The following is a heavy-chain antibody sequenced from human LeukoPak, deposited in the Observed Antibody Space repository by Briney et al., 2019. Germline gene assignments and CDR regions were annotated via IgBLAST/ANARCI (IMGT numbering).Heavy chain of an antibody. CDR3: ARGNYFDY. Sequence: GSLRLSCAASGFTVSSNYMSWVRQAPGKGLEWVSIIYSGGNTYYAGSVKGRFTISRDSSENTLYLQMNSLRAEDTAVYYCARGNYFDYWGQGALVTVSS. V-gene: IGHV3-66*01. CDR2: IYSGGNT. CDR1: GFTVSSNY. J-gene: IGHJ4*02.